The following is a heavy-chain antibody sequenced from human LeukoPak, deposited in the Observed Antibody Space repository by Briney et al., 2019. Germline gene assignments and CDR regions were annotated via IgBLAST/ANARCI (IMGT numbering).Heavy chain of an antibody. V-gene: IGHV1-8*01. D-gene: IGHD2-15*01. CDR2: MNPNSGNT. Sequence: ASVKVSCKASGYTFTSYDINWVRQATGQGLEWMGWMNPNSGNTGYAQKFQGRVTMTRNTSISTAYMELSSLRSEDTAVYYCARGPFIVVVVAATPHYYGMDVWGQGTTVTVSS. CDR1: GYTFTSYD. CDR3: ARGPFIVVVVAATPHYYGMDV. J-gene: IGHJ6*02.